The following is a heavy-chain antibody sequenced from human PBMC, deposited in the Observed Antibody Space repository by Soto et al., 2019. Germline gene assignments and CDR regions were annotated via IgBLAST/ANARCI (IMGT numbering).Heavy chain of an antibody. J-gene: IGHJ6*02. D-gene: IGHD3-10*01. V-gene: IGHV5-51*01. CDR3: ARSGSGIYERSKSYFYGMAV. CDR1: GYSFTTYW. Sequence: GESLKISCKGSGYSFTTYWIGWVRQMPGKGLEWMGFIYPGDSETKYSPSFQGQVTISADKSFTTAYLHWSSLRASDTAIYYCARSGSGIYERSKSYFYGMAVGAHGTKVTVSS. CDR2: IYPGDSET.